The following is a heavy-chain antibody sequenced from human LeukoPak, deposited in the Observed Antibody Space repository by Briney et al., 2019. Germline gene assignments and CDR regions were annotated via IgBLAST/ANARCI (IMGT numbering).Heavy chain of an antibody. CDR3: VRGTPTPGMDY. J-gene: IGHJ4*02. Sequence: ASVKVSCKASGYPFSAHFLNWVRQAPGQGLEWMGNIDTTTGNPRYAQDFTGRFVFSLDTSVSTAYLQITSLKADDTAAYYCVRGTPTPGMDYWGQGTQVTVSS. D-gene: IGHD3-10*01. CDR1: GYPFSAHF. V-gene: IGHV7-4-1*02. CDR2: IDTTTGNP.